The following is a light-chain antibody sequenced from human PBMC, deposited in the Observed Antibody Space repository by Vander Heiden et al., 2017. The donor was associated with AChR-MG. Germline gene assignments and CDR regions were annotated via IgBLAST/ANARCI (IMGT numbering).Light chain of an antibody. CDR2: KAS. V-gene: IGKV1-5*03. J-gene: IGKJ1*01. CDR3: QQSYTPWT. CDR1: QSISNW. Sequence: DIQMTQSPSTLSASVGDRVTITCRASQSISNWVAWYQQRPGEAPRLLIYKASNLESGVPSRFSGSGSGTEFTLTISSLQPVDFATYYCQQSYTPWTFGQGTKLEVK.